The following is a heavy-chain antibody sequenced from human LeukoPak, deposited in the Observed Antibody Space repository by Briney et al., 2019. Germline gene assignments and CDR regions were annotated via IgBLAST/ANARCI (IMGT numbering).Heavy chain of an antibody. D-gene: IGHD5-18*01. CDR2: ISPGDSDI. CDR3: VRRGRDTTTTQNWFDP. J-gene: IGHJ5*02. V-gene: IGHV5-51*01. CDR1: GYSFTSNW. Sequence: GESLQISCKGSGYSFTSNWIGWVRQMPGKGLEWMGIISPGDSDIRYSPSLQGQVTISADKSTSTAYLQWSSLKASDTAMYYCVRRGRDTTTTQNWFDPWGQGTLVTVSS.